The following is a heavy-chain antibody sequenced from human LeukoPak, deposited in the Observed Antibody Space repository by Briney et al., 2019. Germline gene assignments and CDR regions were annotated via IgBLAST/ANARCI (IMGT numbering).Heavy chain of an antibody. CDR3: AKGIPFGY. V-gene: IGHV3-30*18. CDR2: ISYDGSNK. CDR1: GFTFSSYG. J-gene: IGHJ4*02. Sequence: PGGSLRLSCAASGFTFSSYGMHWVRQAPGKGLEWVAVISYDGSNKYYADSVKGRFTISRDNSKNTLYLQMNSLRAEDTAVYYCAKGIPFGYWGQGTLVTVSS.